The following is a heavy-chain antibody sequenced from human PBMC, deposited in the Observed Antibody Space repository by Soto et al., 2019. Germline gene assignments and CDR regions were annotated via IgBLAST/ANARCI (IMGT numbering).Heavy chain of an antibody. V-gene: IGHV4-31*02. CDR3: ARGSGYYRNFDS. CDR2: IFEGGSA. J-gene: IGHJ4*02. Sequence: QVQLQESGPGLVKPSQTLSLTCYVSGGSITSGGYAWTWIRHQSGKDLQWIGYIFEGGSAYYNPSLKSRLTISVDTGKNLFSLELSSVTAADTAVYYCARGSGYYRNFDSWGQGTLVSVSS. CDR1: GGSITSGGYA. D-gene: IGHD3-3*01.